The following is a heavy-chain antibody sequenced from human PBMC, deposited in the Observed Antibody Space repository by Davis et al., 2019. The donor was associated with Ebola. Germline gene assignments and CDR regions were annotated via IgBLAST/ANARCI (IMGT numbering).Heavy chain of an antibody. CDR2: ISGSGGST. CDR1: GFTFSSYA. V-gene: IGHV3-23*01. CDR3: ATDLDPIVVVVAAKISPFDY. Sequence: GESLKISCAASGFTFSSYAMSWVRQAPGKGLEWVSAISGSGGSTYYADHVKGRFTISRDNSKNTLYLQMNSLRAEDTAVYYCATDLDPIVVVVAAKISPFDYWGQGTLVTVSS. D-gene: IGHD2-15*01. J-gene: IGHJ4*02.